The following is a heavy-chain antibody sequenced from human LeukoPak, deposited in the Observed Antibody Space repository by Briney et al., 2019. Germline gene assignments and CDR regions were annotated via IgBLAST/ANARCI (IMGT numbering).Heavy chain of an antibody. Sequence: GGSLRLSCAASGFTFSSHTMNWVRQAPGKGLEWVSYISSSSSRKYYADSVKGRFTISRDNAKNSMYLQMNSLRDEDTAVYYCARGLAYCGGDCYRALDDWGQGTLVTVSS. J-gene: IGHJ4*02. CDR3: ARGLAYCGGDCYRALDD. V-gene: IGHV3-48*02. CDR1: GFTFSSHT. CDR2: ISSSSSRK. D-gene: IGHD2-21*02.